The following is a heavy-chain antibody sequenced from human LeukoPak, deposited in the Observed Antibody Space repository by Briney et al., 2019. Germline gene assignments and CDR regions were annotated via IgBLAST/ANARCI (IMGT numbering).Heavy chain of an antibody. CDR1: GYTFTSYY. CDR2: INPSGGST. CDR3: ARDISSWTFDY. J-gene: IGHJ4*02. V-gene: IGHV1-46*01. Sequence: ASVKVSCKASGYTFTSYYMHRVRQAPGQGLEWMGIINPSGGSTSYAQKFQGRVTMTRDTSTSTVYMELSSLRSEDTAVYYCARDISSWTFDYWGQGTLVTVSS. D-gene: IGHD6-13*01.